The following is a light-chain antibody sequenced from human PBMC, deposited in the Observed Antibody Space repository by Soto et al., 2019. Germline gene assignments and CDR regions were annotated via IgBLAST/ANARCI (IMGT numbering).Light chain of an antibody. V-gene: IGKV3-20*01. CDR1: QSVGSN. Sequence: VVLTQSPATLSVSPWAGATLSCRASQSVGSNLAWYQQKPGQTPRVLIYGASSRATGIPDRFSGSGSGTDFTLTIGRLEPEDFAVYYCQQYGSSPTFGGGTKVDIK. CDR2: GAS. CDR3: QQYGSSPT. J-gene: IGKJ4*01.